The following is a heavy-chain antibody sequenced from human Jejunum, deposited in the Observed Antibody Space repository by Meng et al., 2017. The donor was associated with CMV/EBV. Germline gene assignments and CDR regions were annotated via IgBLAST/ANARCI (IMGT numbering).Heavy chain of an antibody. CDR2: INPNSAGT. V-gene: IGHV1-2*02. CDR1: GYTFSGYY. J-gene: IGHJ4*02. D-gene: IGHD6-19*01. CDR3: ARGGAVANKNDY. Sequence: CKAYGYTFSGYYMHWVRQAPGQGLEWMGWINPNSAGTSFAQKFQGRVTMTRDTSITTFYMELSGLISDDTAVYYCARGGAVANKNDYWGQGTLVTVSS.